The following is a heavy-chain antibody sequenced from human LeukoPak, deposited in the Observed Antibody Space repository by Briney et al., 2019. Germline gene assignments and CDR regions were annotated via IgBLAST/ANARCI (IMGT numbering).Heavy chain of an antibody. J-gene: IGHJ4*02. V-gene: IGHV3-74*01. D-gene: IGHD2-15*01. Sequence: GGSLRLSCAASGFTFSSYWMHWVRQAPGKGLVWVSRINSDGSSTSYADSVKGRFTISRDNAKNTLYLQMNSLRAEDTAVYYCARWRATHPDLDFDYWGQETLVTVSS. CDR3: ARWRATHPDLDFDY. CDR2: INSDGSST. CDR1: GFTFSSYW.